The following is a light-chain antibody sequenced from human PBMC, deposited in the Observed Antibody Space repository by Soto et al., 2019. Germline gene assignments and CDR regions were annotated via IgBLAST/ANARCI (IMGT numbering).Light chain of an antibody. V-gene: IGKV3-20*01. CDR3: HQFGSSPPRT. Sequence: EIVLTQSPGTLSLSPGERATLSCRASQSVSSTSLAWYQHKSGQPPRLLIYAASRRATGIPDRFRGSGSGTDFPLPISRLEAEDFEVYYCHQFGSSPPRTFGQGTKVEIK. J-gene: IGKJ1*01. CDR2: AAS. CDR1: QSVSSTS.